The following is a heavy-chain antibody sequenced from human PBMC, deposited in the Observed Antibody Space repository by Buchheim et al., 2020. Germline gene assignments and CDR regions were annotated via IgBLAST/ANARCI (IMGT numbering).Heavy chain of an antibody. CDR1: GFIFSSYG. V-gene: IGHV3-30*18. CDR2: ISYDGINK. CDR3: AKGPTLEVDYYGMDV. J-gene: IGHJ6*02. D-gene: IGHD1-1*01. Sequence: QVQLVESGGGVVQPGRSLRLSCAASGFIFSSYGMHWVRQAPGKGLEWVAVISYDGINKYYADSVKGRFTISRDNSKNKLYLQMNSLRAEDTAVYYCAKGPTLEVDYYGMDVWGQGTT.